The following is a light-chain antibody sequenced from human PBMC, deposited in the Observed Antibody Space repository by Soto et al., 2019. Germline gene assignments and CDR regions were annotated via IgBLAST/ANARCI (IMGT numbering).Light chain of an antibody. V-gene: IGKV1-13*02. CDR2: DAS. Sequence: AIQLTQSPSSLSASVGDRVTITCRASEGISSALAWYQQKPGKVLKLLIYDASSLESGVPSRFSGGGSGTDFTLTISSLQPEDFAPYHCQQFNSYPITFGQGTRLEIK. J-gene: IGKJ5*01. CDR1: EGISSA. CDR3: QQFNSYPIT.